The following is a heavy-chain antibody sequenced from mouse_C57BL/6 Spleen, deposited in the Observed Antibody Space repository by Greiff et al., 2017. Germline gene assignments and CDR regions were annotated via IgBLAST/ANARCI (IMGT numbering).Heavy chain of an antibody. J-gene: IGHJ4*01. D-gene: IGHD1-1*01. V-gene: IGHV5-17*01. CDR3: ARGYYYGSSPYYYAMDY. Sequence: EVTLEESGGGLVKPGGSLKLSCAASGFTFSDYGMHWVRQAPEKGLEWVAYISSGSSTIYYADTVKGRFTISRDNAKNTLFLQMTSLRSEDTAMYYCARGYYYGSSPYYYAMDYWGQGTSVTVSS. CDR2: ISSGSSTI. CDR1: GFTFSDYG.